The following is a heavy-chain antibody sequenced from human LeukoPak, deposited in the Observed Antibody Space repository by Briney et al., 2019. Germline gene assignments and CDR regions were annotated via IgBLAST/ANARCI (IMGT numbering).Heavy chain of an antibody. CDR1: GGSISSSSYY. V-gene: IGHV4-61*01. D-gene: IGHD5-18*01. J-gene: IGHJ4*02. Sequence: PSETLSLTCTVSGGSISSSSYYWSWIRQPPGKGLEWIGYIYYSGSTNYNPSLKSRVTLSVDTSQNQFSPKLSSVTAADTAVYYCARGGYSYGFDNFDFWGQGTLVTVSS. CDR3: ARGGYSYGFDNFDF. CDR2: IYYSGST.